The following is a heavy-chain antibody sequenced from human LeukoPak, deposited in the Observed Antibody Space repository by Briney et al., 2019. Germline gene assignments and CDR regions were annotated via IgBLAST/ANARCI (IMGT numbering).Heavy chain of an antibody. CDR1: GGTFSSYA. J-gene: IGHJ4*02. CDR2: IIPIFGTA. V-gene: IGHV1-69*05. CDR3: ARGGAMADSSTFDN. Sequence: SVTVSCKASGGTFSSYAISWVRQAPGQGLEWMGGIIPIFGTANSAQKFQGRVTIITDESTSTAYMELSSLRSEDTAVYYCARGGAMADSSTFDNWGQGTLVTVSS. D-gene: IGHD6-19*01.